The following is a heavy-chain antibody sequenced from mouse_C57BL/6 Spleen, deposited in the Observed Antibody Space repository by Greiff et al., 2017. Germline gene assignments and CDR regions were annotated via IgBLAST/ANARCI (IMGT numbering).Heavy chain of an antibody. J-gene: IGHJ2*01. Sequence: DVQLQESGAELVKPGASVKLSCTASGFNIKDYYMHWVKQRTEQGLEWIGRIDPEDGETKYAPNFQGKATITAATSSNTAYLQLSSLTSEDTAVYYCARWATTVVERGYWGQGTTLTVSS. V-gene: IGHV14-2*01. CDR1: GFNIKDYY. CDR2: IDPEDGET. D-gene: IGHD1-1*01. CDR3: ARWATTVVERGY.